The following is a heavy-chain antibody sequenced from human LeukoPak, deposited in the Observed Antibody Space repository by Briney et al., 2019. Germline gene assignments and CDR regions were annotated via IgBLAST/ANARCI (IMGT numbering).Heavy chain of an antibody. J-gene: IGHJ5*02. D-gene: IGHD3-10*01. CDR3: ARDYGSGSYDFWFDP. V-gene: IGHV1-2*04. CDR1: GYTFTSYY. Sequence: ASVKVSCKASGYTFTSYYIHWVRQAPGQGLEWMGWINPNTGETKYAQKFQGWVTMTRDTSIRTAYMELSRLRSDDTAVYYCARDYGSGSYDFWFDPWGQGTLVTVSS. CDR2: INPNTGET.